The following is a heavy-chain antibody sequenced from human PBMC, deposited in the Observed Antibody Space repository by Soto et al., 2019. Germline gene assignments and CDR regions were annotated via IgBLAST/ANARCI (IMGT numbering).Heavy chain of an antibody. J-gene: IGHJ5*02. CDR2: IYHSGST. Sequence: SETLSLTCAVSGGSISSGGYSWSRIRQPPGKGLEWIGYIYHSGSTYYNPSLKSRVTISVDRSKNQFSLKLSSVTAADTAVYYCARVLGYCSGGSCYSGGWFDPWGQGTLVTVSS. CDR3: ARVLGYCSGGSCYSGGWFDP. D-gene: IGHD2-15*01. V-gene: IGHV4-30-2*01. CDR1: GGSISSGGYS.